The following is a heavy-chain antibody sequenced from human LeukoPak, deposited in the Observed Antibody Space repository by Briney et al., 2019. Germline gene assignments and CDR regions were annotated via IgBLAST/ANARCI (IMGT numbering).Heavy chain of an antibody. CDR3: AKETGGSLDY. J-gene: IGHJ4*02. V-gene: IGHV3-23*01. D-gene: IGHD1-14*01. CDR1: GFIFSTYR. CDR2: ISGSGSST. Sequence: GGSLRLSCAASGFIFSTYRLNWARQAPGKGLEWVSAISGSGSSTYYADSVKGRFTISRDKSKNTLYLQMNSLRAEDTAVYYCAKETGGSLDYWGQGTLVTVSS.